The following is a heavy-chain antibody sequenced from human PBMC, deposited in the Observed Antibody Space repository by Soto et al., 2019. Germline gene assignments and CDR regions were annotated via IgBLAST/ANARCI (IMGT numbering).Heavy chain of an antibody. CDR1: GGSISSGGYS. J-gene: IGHJ4*02. Sequence: QLQLQESGSGLVKPSQTLSLTCAVSGGSISSGGYSWSWIRQPPGKGLEWIGYIYHSGSTYYNPSLKSRVTIPVDRPKNQFSLKPASLPGADPAVNLWARAPPFCWGQGTLVTV. CDR3: ARAPPFC. V-gene: IGHV4-30-2*01. CDR2: IYHSGST.